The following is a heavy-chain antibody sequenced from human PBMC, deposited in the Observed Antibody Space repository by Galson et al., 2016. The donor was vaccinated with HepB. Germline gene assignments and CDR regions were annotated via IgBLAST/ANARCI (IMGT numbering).Heavy chain of an antibody. D-gene: IGHD1-7*01. V-gene: IGHV5-51*01. CDR3: ARVFGPNYTSRNWFDP. J-gene: IGHJ5*02. CDR1: GYSFTNYW. CDR2: IYPGDSDT. Sequence: QSGAEVKKSGQSLKISCKGSGYSFTNYWIGWVRQMPGKGLEWMGSIYPGDSDTRYSPSFQGQVTISADKSISTAYLQWSSLKASDTAMYYCARVFGPNYTSRNWFDPWGQGTLVTVSS.